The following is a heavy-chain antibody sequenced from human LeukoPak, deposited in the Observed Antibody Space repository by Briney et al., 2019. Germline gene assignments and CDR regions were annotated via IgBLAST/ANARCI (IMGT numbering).Heavy chain of an antibody. Sequence: PSETLSLTCAVYGGSSSGYYWSWIRQPPGKGLEWIGEINHSGSTNYNPSLKSRVTISVDTSKNQFSLKLSSVTAADTAVYYCARAGYYYDSSGLNWFDPWGQGTLVTVSS. V-gene: IGHV4-34*01. CDR2: INHSGST. D-gene: IGHD3-22*01. J-gene: IGHJ5*02. CDR1: GGSSSGYY. CDR3: ARAGYYYDSSGLNWFDP.